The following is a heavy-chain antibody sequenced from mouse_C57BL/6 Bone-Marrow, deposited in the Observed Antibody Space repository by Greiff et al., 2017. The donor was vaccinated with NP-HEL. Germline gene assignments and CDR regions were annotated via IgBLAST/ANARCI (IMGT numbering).Heavy chain of an antibody. V-gene: IGHV1-81*01. CDR3: ARGGDSWFAY. CDR2: IYPRSGNT. CDR1: GYTFTSYG. J-gene: IGHJ3*01. Sequence: VKLMESGAELARPGASVKLSCKASGYTFTSYGISWVKQRTGQGLEWIGEIYPRSGNTYYNEKFKGKATLTADKSSSTAYMELRSLTSEDSAVYSCARGGDSWFAYWGQGTLVTVSA.